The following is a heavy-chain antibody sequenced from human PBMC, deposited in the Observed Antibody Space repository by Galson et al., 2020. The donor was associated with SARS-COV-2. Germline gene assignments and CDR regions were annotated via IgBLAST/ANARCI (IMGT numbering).Heavy chain of an antibody. CDR1: GFTFSSYD. CDR3: ARGGDYYDSSGYYSDAFDI. Sequence: GESLKISCAASGFTFSSYDMHWVRQATGKGLEWVSAIGTAGDTYYPGSVKGRFTISRENAKNSLYLQMNSLRAGDTAVYYCARGGDYYDSSGYYSDAFDIWGQGTMVTVSS. CDR2: IGTAGDT. J-gene: IGHJ3*02. V-gene: IGHV3-13*01. D-gene: IGHD3-22*01.